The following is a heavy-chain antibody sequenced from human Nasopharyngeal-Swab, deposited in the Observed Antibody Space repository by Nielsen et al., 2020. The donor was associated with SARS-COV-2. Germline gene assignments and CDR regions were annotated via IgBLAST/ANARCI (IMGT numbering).Heavy chain of an antibody. J-gene: IGHJ3*02. Sequence: GGPLRLPFPASGSTFSSYWMHWARQAPGKGLVWVSRINSDVSSTRDADSVKGRFTISRDNAKNTLYLQMNSLRAEDTAVYYCARPGSSGSYDAFDIWGQGTMVTVSS. CDR2: INSDVSST. CDR3: ARPGSSGSYDAFDI. CDR1: GSTFSSYW. V-gene: IGHV3-74*01. D-gene: IGHD6-19*01.